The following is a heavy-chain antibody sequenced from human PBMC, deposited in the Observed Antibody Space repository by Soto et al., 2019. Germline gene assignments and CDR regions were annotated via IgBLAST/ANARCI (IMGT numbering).Heavy chain of an antibody. V-gene: IGHV1-69*01. J-gene: IGHJ5*02. Sequence: QVQLVQSGAEVQKPGSSVKVSCKASGGTFSSYAISWVRHAPGQGLECMGGIIPIFGTAKYAQKCQGRVTITAAESTSTAYMELSSLRSEDTAVYYCERIDPPSYRSRWRSWFDPWGQGTLVTVSS. CDR3: ERIDPPSYRSRWRSWFDP. D-gene: IGHD6-13*01. CDR1: GGTFSSYA. CDR2: IIPIFGTA.